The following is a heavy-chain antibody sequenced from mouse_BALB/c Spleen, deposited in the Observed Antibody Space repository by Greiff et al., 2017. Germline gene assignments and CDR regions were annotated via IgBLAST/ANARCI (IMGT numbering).Heavy chain of an antibody. CDR1: GFTFSSFG. CDR3: ARGYGYDEGTWFAY. J-gene: IGHJ3*01. Sequence: EVKVVESGGGLVQPGGSRKLSCAASGFTFSSFGMHWVRQAPEKGLEWVAYISSGSSTIYYADTVKGRFTISRDNHKNTLFLQMTSLRSEDTAMYYCARGYGYDEGTWFAYWGQGTLVTVSA. CDR2: ISSGSSTI. V-gene: IGHV5-17*02. D-gene: IGHD2-2*01.